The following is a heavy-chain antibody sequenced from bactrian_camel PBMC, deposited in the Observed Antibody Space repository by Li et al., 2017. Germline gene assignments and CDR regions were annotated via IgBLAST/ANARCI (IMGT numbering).Heavy chain of an antibody. CDR2: IDRVGSNT. D-gene: IGHD2*01. V-gene: IGHV3S31*01. CDR3: AAGLGAGVAYYSGAYYHTAHLGY. Sequence: DVQLVESGGGSVQSGGSLRLSCAASGFPFGDNAMTWVRLAPGKGLEWVSGIDRVGSNTFYADSVKGRFTISRDNAKNTLYLRMIDPKLEDTATYYCAAGLGAGVAYYSGAYYHTAHLGYWGQGTQVTVS. J-gene: IGHJ6*01. CDR1: GFPFGDNA.